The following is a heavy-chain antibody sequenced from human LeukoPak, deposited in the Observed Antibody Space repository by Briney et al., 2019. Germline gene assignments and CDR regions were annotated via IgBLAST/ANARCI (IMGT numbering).Heavy chain of an antibody. V-gene: IGHV3-23*01. J-gene: IGHJ4*02. CDR2: ISGSGGST. Sequence: GGSLRLSCAASGFTFSSYAMSWVRQAPGKGLDWVSAISGSGGSTYYADSVTGRFTISRDNSKNTLYLQMNSLRAEDTAVYYCAKKEQYYDFWSGYYYYFDYWGQGTLVTVSS. CDR1: GFTFSSYA. D-gene: IGHD3-3*01. CDR3: AKKEQYYDFWSGYYYYFDY.